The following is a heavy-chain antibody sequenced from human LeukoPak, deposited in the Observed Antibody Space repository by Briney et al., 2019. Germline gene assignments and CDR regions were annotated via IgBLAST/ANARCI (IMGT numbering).Heavy chain of an antibody. CDR1: GGSITSYF. V-gene: IGHV4-59*01. J-gene: IGHJ4*02. CDR2: IHHSGAT. CDR3: VRGGPENPNWRYYVDY. Sequence: SETLSLTCTVSGGSITSYFWSWIRQPPGNGLEWIGYIHHSGATNYNPSLNSRVTMSADTSKNEFYLKLTSVTAADTAIYYCVRGGPENPNWRYYVDYWGPGTLVTVSS. D-gene: IGHD5-24*01.